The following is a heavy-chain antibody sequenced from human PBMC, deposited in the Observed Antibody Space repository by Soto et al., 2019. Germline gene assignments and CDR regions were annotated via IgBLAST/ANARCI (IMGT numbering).Heavy chain of an antibody. V-gene: IGHV1-8*01. CDR1: GYTFTSYD. J-gene: IGHJ4*02. Sequence: GASVKVSCKASGYTFTSYDINWVRQATGQGLEWMGWMNPNSGNTGYAQKFQGRVTMTRNTSISTAYMELSSLRSEDTAVYYCARVRAGIRFLEWSRYYFDYWGQGTLVTVSS. D-gene: IGHD3-3*01. CDR2: MNPNSGNT. CDR3: ARVRAGIRFLEWSRYYFDY.